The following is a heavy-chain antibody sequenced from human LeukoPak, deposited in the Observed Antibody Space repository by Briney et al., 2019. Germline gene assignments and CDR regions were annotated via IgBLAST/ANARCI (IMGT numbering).Heavy chain of an antibody. J-gene: IGHJ3*02. Sequence: SETLSLTCTVAGGSISSYYWSWIRQPPGKGLEWIGSMYYSGSTNYKPSLKSRVTISVDTSKNQFSLKLSSVTAADTAVYYCARHAYYYDRSGSYEAFDIWGQGTMVTVSS. CDR1: GGSISSYY. D-gene: IGHD3-22*01. CDR3: ARHAYYYDRSGSYEAFDI. V-gene: IGHV4-59*08. CDR2: MYYSGST.